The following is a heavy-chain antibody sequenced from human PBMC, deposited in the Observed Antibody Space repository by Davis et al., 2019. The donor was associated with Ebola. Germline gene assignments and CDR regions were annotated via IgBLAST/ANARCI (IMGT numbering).Heavy chain of an antibody. CDR2: ISAYNGNT. V-gene: IGHV1-18*01. CDR3: ARGDSSSFLKWFDP. CDR1: GYTFNSYG. J-gene: IGHJ5*02. D-gene: IGHD6-13*01. Sequence: ASVKVSCKASGYTFNSYGISWVRQAPGQGLEWMGWISAYNGNTNYAQKLQGRVTMTTDTSTSTAYMELRSLRSDDTAVYYCARGDSSSFLKWFDPWGKGSPVTVSP.